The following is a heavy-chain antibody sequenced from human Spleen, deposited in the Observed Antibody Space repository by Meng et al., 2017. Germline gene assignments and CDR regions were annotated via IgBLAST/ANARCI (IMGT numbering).Heavy chain of an antibody. CDR2: MSYSGNT. V-gene: IGHV4-39*01. CDR1: GGSISSSSYY. Sequence: SETLSLTCSVSGGSISSSSYYWGWIRQPPGKGLEWIGTMSYSGNTYSDPSLKSRVTISGDTPKNQFSLKLNSVTAADTAVYYCAICGLYYDNRGPPCNWFDPWGQGTPVTVSS. D-gene: IGHD3-22*01. J-gene: IGHJ5*02. CDR3: AICGLYYDNRGPPCNWFDP.